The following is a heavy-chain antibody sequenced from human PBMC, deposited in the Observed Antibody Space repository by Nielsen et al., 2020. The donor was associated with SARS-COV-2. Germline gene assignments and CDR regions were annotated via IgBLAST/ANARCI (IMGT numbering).Heavy chain of an antibody. D-gene: IGHD2-8*01. CDR3: AKIVGTDCTNGVCYPPDY. V-gene: IGHV3-23*01. CDR1: GFTFSSYA. CDR2: ISGSGGST. Sequence: GGSLRLSCAASGFTFSSYAMSWVRQAPGKGLEWVSAISGSGGSTYYADSVKGRFTISRDNSKNTLYLQMNSLRAEDTAVYYCAKIVGTDCTNGVCYPPDYWGQGTLVTVSS. J-gene: IGHJ4*02.